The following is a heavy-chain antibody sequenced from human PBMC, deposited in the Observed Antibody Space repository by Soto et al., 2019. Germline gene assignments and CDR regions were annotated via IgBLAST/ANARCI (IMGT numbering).Heavy chain of an antibody. V-gene: IGHV3-30-3*02. CDR3: ASIEMATISRFDY. D-gene: IGHD2-21*01. CDR2: ISYDGSRK. J-gene: IGHJ4*02. CDR1: GFTFSSYA. Sequence: PGGSLRLSCAASGFTFSSYAMHWVRQAPGKGLEWVALISYDGSRKDYADSVKGRFTISRDNSKNTVSLQMNSLRAEDTAVYYCASIEMATISRFDYWGQGTLVTVSS.